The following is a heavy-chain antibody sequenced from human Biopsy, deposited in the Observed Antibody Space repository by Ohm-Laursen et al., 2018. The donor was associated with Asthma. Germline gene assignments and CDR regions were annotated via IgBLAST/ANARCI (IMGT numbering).Heavy chain of an antibody. D-gene: IGHD4-17*01. V-gene: IGHV1-69*06. J-gene: IGHJ6*02. Sequence: SSVKVSCKASGGTFGNYAISWVRQAPGLGLEWMGGISPVFGSTNIAQKFQGRVTISADIFTKTAYLELSSLRSEDSAVYYCAREVSTVDYGYYYFAMDVWGQGTTVTVSS. CDR1: GGTFGNYA. CDR3: AREVSTVDYGYYYFAMDV. CDR2: ISPVFGST.